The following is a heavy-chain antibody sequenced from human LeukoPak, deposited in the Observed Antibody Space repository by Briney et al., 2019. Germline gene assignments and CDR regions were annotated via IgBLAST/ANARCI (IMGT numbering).Heavy chain of an antibody. CDR3: ARGYCSSTSCVFDY. J-gene: IGHJ4*02. CDR1: GDSISSSHW. V-gene: IGHV4-4*02. D-gene: IGHD2-2*01. CDR2: IYHSGST. Sequence: PSETLSLTCAVSGDSISSSHWWSWVRQPPGKGPEWIGEIYHSGSTNYNPSLKSRVTKSVDTSKNQFSLKLSSVTAADTAVYYCARGYCSSTSCVFDYWGQGTLVTVSS.